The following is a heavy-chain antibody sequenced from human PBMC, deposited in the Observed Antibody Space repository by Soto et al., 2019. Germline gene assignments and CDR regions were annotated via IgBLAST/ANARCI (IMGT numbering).Heavy chain of an antibody. CDR2: IYYSGST. CDR3: VAWGSGYYSSDY. J-gene: IGHJ4*02. D-gene: IGHD3-22*01. V-gene: IGHV4-30-4*01. CDR1: GGSISSGDYY. Sequence: SETLSLTCTVSGGSISSGDYYWSWIRQPPGKGLEWIGYIYYSGSTYYNPSLKSRVTISVDTSKNQFSLKLSSVTAADTAVYYCVAWGSGYYSSDYWGQGTLVTVSS.